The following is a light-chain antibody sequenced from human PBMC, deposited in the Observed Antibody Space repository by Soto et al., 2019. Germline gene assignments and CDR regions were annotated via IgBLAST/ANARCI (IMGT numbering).Light chain of an antibody. J-gene: IGKJ1*01. CDR1: QSVGSD. CDR2: GAS. V-gene: IGKV3-15*01. Sequence: EIVMTQSPVTLSVSPGERATLSCRASQSVGSDLAWYQQKPGQAPRLLINGASTRANDIPARFSGSGSGTEFTLTIRSLQSEDIAVYYCQHYDNWPPWTFGQGTKVEIK. CDR3: QHYDNWPPWT.